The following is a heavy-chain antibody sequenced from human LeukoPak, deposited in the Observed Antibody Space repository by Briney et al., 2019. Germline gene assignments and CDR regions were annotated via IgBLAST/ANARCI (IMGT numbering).Heavy chain of an antibody. D-gene: IGHD6-6*01. CDR3: ARGTSGSSFGY. CDR2: ISSSGGDT. J-gene: IGHJ4*02. V-gene: IGHV3-64*01. CDR1: GFTFSSYA. Sequence: PGGSLRLSCAASGFTFSSYALHWVRQAPGKGLEYVSSISSSGGDTYYANSVKGRFTISRDNARNSLYLQMNSLRAEDTAVYYCARGTSGSSFGYWGQGTLVTVSS.